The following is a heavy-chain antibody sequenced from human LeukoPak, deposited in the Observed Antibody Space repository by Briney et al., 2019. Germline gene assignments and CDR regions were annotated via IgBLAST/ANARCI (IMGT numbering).Heavy chain of an antibody. J-gene: IGHJ6*02. V-gene: IGHV4-4*07. CDR1: GGSISSYY. D-gene: IGHD1-26*01. CDR2: IYTSGST. Sequence: SETLSLTCTVSGGSISSYYWSWIRQPPGKGLEWIGRIYTSGSTNYNPSLKSRVTMSVDTSKNQFSLKLSSVTAADTAVYYCAREVVGTTNYYYGMDVWGQGTTVTVSS. CDR3: AREVVGTTNYYYGMDV.